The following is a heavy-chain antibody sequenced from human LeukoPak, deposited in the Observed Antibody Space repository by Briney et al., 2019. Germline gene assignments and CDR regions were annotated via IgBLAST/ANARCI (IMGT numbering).Heavy chain of an antibody. CDR2: INPNNGGT. CDR1: GYTFTLYY. Sequence: ASVKVSCKASGYTFTLYYMHWVRQAPGQGLEWMGRINPNNGGTNYAQKFQGRVTMTRDTSITTAYSELSRLRSDDTAVYFCARVSVDCSGGTCYSDWGQGTLVTVSS. V-gene: IGHV1-2*06. CDR3: ARVSVDCSGGTCYSD. D-gene: IGHD2-15*01. J-gene: IGHJ4*02.